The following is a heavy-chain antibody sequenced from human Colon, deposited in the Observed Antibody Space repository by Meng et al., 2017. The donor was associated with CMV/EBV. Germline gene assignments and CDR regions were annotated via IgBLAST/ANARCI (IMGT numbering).Heavy chain of an antibody. CDR2: ISSAGIYT. Sequence: GGSLRLSCAASGFSFSIDSMNWVRQAPGKGLEWIATISSAGIYTYYAASVKGRFTISRDNAKSTVFLQMNSLRAEDTAVYYCARGHDFVVVPTPKNFFDPWGQGTLVTVSS. V-gene: IGHV3-21*06. D-gene: IGHD2-2*01. CDR1: GFSFSIDS. CDR3: ARGHDFVVVPTPKNFFDP. J-gene: IGHJ5*02.